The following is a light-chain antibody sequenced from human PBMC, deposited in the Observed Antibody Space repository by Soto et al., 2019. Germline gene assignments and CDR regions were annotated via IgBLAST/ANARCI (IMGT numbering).Light chain of an antibody. V-gene: IGKV3-15*01. CDR3: QQYNNWPRT. J-gene: IGKJ2*01. CDR2: GAS. CDR1: QSVSSN. Sequence: EIVLTQSPATLSVSPGERATVSCRDSQSVSSNLAWYQQKPGQAPRLLIYGASTRATGIPAGFSGSVSGTEFTLTIGSLQSEDFAVYYCQQYNNWPRTCGKGTKLEIK.